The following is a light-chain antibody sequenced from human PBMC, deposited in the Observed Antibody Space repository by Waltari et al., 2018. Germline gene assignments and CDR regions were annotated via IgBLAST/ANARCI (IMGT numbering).Light chain of an antibody. Sequence: DIQMTQSPSSVSASVGDRVTITCRASQGIRSWLAWYQQKPGKAPKLLIHAASSLQSGVPSRFSGGGSGTDFTLTISSLQPEDFATYYCQQGNSFPTFDQGTRLEIK. CDR1: QGIRSW. V-gene: IGKV1D-12*01. CDR3: QQGNSFPT. J-gene: IGKJ5*01. CDR2: AAS.